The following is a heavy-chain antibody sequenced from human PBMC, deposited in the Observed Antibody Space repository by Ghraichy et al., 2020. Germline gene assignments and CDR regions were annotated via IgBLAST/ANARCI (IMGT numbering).Heavy chain of an antibody. V-gene: IGHV4-61*02. CDR2: IYTSGST. CDR1: GGSISSGSYY. J-gene: IGHJ4*02. Sequence: SETLSLTCTVSGGSISSGSYYWSWIRQPAGKGLEWIGRIYTSGSTNYNPSLKSRVTISVDTSKNQFSLKLSSVTAADTAVYYCACLAVAGDTFDYWGQGTLVTVSS. CDR3: ACLAVAGDTFDY. D-gene: IGHD6-19*01.